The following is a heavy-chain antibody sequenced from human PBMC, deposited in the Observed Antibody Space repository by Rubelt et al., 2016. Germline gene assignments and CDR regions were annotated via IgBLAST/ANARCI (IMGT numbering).Heavy chain of an antibody. CDR2: INHSGST. CDR1: GGSFSGYY. Sequence: QVQLQQWGAGLLKPSETLSLTCAVYGGSFSGYYWSWIRQPPGKGLEWIGEINHSGSTNYNPSLKSRVTIAEDTSKNPFPLKLSSVTAADTAVYYCARCPNYYGSGSYCPFDYWGQGTLATVSS. CDR3: ARCPNYYGSGSYCPFDY. V-gene: IGHV4-34*01. D-gene: IGHD3-10*01. J-gene: IGHJ4*02.